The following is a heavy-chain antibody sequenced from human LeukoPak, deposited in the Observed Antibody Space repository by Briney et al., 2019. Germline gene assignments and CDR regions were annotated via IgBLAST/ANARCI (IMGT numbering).Heavy chain of an antibody. D-gene: IGHD3-22*01. Sequence: ASVKVSCKASGYTFTSYDINWVRQATGQGLEWMGWMNPNSGKTGYAQKFQGRVTMTRDTSISTAYMELSSLRSDDTAVYYCATTNYYENSGHPGHWGQGTLVSVSS. J-gene: IGHJ4*02. V-gene: IGHV1-8*01. CDR1: GYTFTSYD. CDR3: ATTNYYENSGHPGH. CDR2: MNPNSGKT.